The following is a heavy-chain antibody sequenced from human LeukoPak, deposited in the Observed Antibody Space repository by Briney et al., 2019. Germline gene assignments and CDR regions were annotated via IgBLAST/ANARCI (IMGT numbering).Heavy chain of an antibody. CDR2: FDPEDGET. CDR3: ATGTYIVAFDI. CDR1: GYTLTELS. Sequence: ASVTVSCEVSGYTLTELSMHWVRQAPGKGLEWMGGFDPEDGETIYAQKFQGRVTMTEDTSTDTAYMELSSLRSEDTAVYYCATGTYIVAFDIWGQGTMVTVSS. D-gene: IGHD3-16*02. J-gene: IGHJ3*02. V-gene: IGHV1-24*01.